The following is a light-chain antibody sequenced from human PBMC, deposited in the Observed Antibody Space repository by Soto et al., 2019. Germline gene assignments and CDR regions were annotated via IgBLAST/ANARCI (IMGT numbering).Light chain of an antibody. CDR3: QQSYSTPRT. V-gene: IGKV1-39*01. CDR2: AAS. Sequence: DIQMTQSPSYLSASVGDRVTITCRASQSISSYLNWYQQKPGKAPKLLIYAASSLQSGVPSRFSGSGSGTYFTLTISSLQPEDFATYYCQQSYSTPRTFGPWTKVDIK. J-gene: IGKJ3*01. CDR1: QSISSY.